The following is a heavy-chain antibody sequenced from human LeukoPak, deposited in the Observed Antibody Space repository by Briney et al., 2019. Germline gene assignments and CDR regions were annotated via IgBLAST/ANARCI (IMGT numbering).Heavy chain of an antibody. CDR2: INAGNGNT. D-gene: IGHD3-3*01. J-gene: IGHJ5*02. Sequence: ASVKVSCKASGYTFTSYAMHWVRQAPGQRLEWMGWINAGNGNTKYSQEFQGRVTITRDTSASTAYMELSSLRSEDMAVYYCARAHSVDFWSGSDGWFDPWGQGTLVTVSS. CDR3: ARAHSVDFWSGSDGWFDP. V-gene: IGHV1-3*03. CDR1: GYTFTSYA.